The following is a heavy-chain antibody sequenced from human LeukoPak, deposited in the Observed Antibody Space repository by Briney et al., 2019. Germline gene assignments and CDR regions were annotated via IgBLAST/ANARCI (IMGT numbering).Heavy chain of an antibody. CDR2: IYYSGAT. D-gene: IGHD2-2*01. CDR1: GGSISTYY. V-gene: IGHV4-59*01. CDR3: ARHAGSTRDAFDI. J-gene: IGHJ3*02. Sequence: SETLSLTCTVSGGSISTYYWNWIRQPPGKGLEWIGYIYYSGATNYNPSLKSRVTISVDTSKNQFSLKLSSVTAADTAVYYCARHAGSTRDAFDIWGQGTMVTVSS.